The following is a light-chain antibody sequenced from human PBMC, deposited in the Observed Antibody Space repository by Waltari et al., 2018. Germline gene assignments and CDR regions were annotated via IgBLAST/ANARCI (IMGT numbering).Light chain of an antibody. CDR1: QGISTY. J-gene: IGKJ4*01. V-gene: IGKV1-16*02. CDR2: GAS. Sequence: DIQLTQSPSSLSASIGDRVTITCRASQGISTYLGWFQQKPGKAPKPLIYGASILQRGVPSKFSGSGFETDFSLTISSLQPEDFGSYYCQQYYSYPLTFGGGTKVEIK. CDR3: QQYYSYPLT.